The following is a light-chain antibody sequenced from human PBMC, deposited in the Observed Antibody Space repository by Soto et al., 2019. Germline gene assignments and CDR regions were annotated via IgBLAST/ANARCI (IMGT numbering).Light chain of an antibody. V-gene: IGLV4-69*01. CDR2: FNSDGSH. Sequence: QSVLTQSPSASASLGASVMLTCTLSSGHSSYAIAWHQQQPEKGPRYLMKFNSDGSHTKGDGIPDRFSGSSSGAERYLTISSLQSEDEADYYCQTWDSGIQVFGGGTKLTVL. CDR1: SGHSSYA. J-gene: IGLJ3*02. CDR3: QTWDSGIQV.